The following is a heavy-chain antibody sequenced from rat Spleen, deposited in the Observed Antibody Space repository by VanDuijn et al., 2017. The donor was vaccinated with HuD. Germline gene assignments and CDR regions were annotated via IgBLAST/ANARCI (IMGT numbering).Heavy chain of an antibody. Sequence: EVKLVESGGGLVQPGRSLKLSCAASGFTFSDYNMAWVRQAPKKGLEWVATIIYDGSRTYYRDSVKGRFTISRDDAKSTLYLQMDSLRSEDTATYYCARRGNSVFWNFDFWGPGTMVSVSS. J-gene: IGHJ1*01. D-gene: IGHD4-4*01. V-gene: IGHV5S10*01. CDR1: GFTFSDYN. CDR2: IIYDGSRT. CDR3: ARRGNSVFWNFDF.